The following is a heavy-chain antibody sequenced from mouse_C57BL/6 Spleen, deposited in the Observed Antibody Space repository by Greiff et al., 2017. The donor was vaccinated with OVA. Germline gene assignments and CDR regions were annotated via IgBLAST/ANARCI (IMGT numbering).Heavy chain of an antibody. J-gene: IGHJ1*03. CDR2: IRLKSDNYAT. Sequence: EVMLVESGGGLVQPGGSMKLSCVASGFTFSNYWMNWVRQSPEKGLEWVAQIRLKSDNYATHYAESVKGRFTISRDDSKSSVYLQMNNLRAEDTGIYYCTVYGYDEGYWYFDVWGTGTTVTVSS. CDR3: TVYGYDEGYWYFDV. CDR1: GFTFSNYW. D-gene: IGHD2-2*01. V-gene: IGHV6-3*01.